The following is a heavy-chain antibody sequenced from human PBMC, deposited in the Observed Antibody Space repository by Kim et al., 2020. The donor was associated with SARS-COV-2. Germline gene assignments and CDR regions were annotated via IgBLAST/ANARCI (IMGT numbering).Heavy chain of an antibody. CDR1: GFTFSSYA. V-gene: IGHV3-30-3*01. J-gene: IGHJ4*02. D-gene: IGHD3-22*01. Sequence: GGSLRLSCAASGFTFSSYAMHWVRQAPGKGLEWVAVISYDGSNKYYADSVKGRFTISRDNSKNTLYLQMNSLRAEDTAVYYCARGEHYDNRGFDYWGQGTLVTVSS. CDR3: ARGEHYDNRGFDY. CDR2: ISYDGSNK.